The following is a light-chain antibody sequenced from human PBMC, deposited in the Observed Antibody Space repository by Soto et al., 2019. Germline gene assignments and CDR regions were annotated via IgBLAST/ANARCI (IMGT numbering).Light chain of an antibody. CDR1: TSDVGGYNY. Sequence: QSALTQPASVSGSPGQSIAISCTGTTSDVGGYNYVSWYQQHPGKVPKLLIHEVSNRPSGVSNRFSGSKSGNTASLTISGLTAEDEADYYCLSNTSTISYVFGNGTKVTVL. J-gene: IGLJ1*01. CDR2: EVS. V-gene: IGLV2-14*01. CDR3: LSNTSTISYV.